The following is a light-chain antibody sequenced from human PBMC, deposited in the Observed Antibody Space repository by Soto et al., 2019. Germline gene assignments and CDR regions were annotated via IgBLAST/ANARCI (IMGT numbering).Light chain of an antibody. CDR1: QSVSNN. V-gene: IGKV3-15*01. Sequence: IVMTQSPASLSVSPGEGATLSCRASQSVSNNLAWYQQKPGQAPRLLIYAASTRATGIPASFSGSGSGTDFTLTISSLQSEDFAVYYCQQYNNWPRWTLGQGTKVEIK. J-gene: IGKJ1*01. CDR2: AAS. CDR3: QQYNNWPRWT.